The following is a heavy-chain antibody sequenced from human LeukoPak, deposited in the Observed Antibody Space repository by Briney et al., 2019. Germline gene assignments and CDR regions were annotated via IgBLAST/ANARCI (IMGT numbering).Heavy chain of an antibody. CDR2: INFGDSET. V-gene: IGHV5-51*01. Sequence: ESLKISCKASGHSFTNHWIGWVRQMPGIGLEWVGIINFGDSETLYSPSFQGQVTISLDKSISTTYLQWRSLKASDTATYYCATRPYAGSPNWYDPWGQGTLVTVSS. D-gene: IGHD1-26*01. J-gene: IGHJ5*02. CDR3: ATRPYAGSPNWYDP. CDR1: GHSFTNHW.